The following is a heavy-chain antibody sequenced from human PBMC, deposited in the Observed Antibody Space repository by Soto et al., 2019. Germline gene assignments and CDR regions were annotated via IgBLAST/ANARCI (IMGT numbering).Heavy chain of an antibody. CDR2: ISSSSSTI. CDR3: AREGHPYYYDSSGYSAYFDY. CDR1: GFTFSSYS. D-gene: IGHD3-22*01. V-gene: IGHV3-48*02. J-gene: IGHJ4*02. Sequence: GGSLRLSCAASGFTFSSYSMNWVRQAPGKGLEWVSYISSSSSTIYYADSVKGRFTISRDNAKNSLYLQMNSLRDEDTAVYYCAREGHPYYYDSSGYSAYFDYWGQGTPVSVSS.